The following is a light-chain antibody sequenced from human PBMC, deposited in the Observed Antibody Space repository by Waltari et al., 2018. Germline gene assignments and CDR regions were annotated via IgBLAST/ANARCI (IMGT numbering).Light chain of an antibody. CDR3: AAWDDRQSGPYWV. V-gene: IGLV1-47*02. CDR2: INN. CDR1: SSNIGTNY. Sequence: QSVLTQPPSASGTPGQRVTISCSGSSSNIGTNYVFWYQQFPGTAPKRLKFINNRRASRIPERFSGSKACTSASMGIGGLRSEDEADYYCAAWDDRQSGPYWVFGGVTKLTVL. J-gene: IGLJ3*02.